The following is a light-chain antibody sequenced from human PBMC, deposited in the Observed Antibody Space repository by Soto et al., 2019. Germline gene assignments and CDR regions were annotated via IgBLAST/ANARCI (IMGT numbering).Light chain of an antibody. Sequence: QSALTQPASVSGSPGQSITISCTGTSSDVGGYNYVSWYQHRPGKAPKLIIFEVSHRPSGVSNRFSGSKSGNTASLTISGLQTEDEADYYCTSYTRTRNLLFGGGTKVTVL. V-gene: IGLV2-14*01. J-gene: IGLJ2*01. CDR3: TSYTRTRNLL. CDR2: EVS. CDR1: SSDVGGYNY.